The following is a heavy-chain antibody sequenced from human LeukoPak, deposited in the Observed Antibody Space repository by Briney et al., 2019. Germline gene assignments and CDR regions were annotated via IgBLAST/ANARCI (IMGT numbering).Heavy chain of an antibody. CDR2: INHSGST. CDR1: GGSFSGYY. D-gene: IGHD3-3*01. Sequence: SETLSLTCAVYGGSFSGYYWSWIRQPPGKGLEWMGEINHSGSTNYNPSLKSRVTISVDTSKNQFSLKLSSVTAADTAVYYCARYDFWSGYCLDYWGQGTLVTVSS. V-gene: IGHV4-34*01. CDR3: ARYDFWSGYCLDY. J-gene: IGHJ4*02.